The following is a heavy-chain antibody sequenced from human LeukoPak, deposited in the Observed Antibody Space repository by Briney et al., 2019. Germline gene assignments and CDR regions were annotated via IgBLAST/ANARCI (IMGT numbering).Heavy chain of an antibody. CDR2: ISGSGSST. CDR1: GFTFSSYA. Sequence: GGSLRLSCAASGFTFSSYAMSWVRQAPGKGLEWVSSISGSGSSTYYADSVKGRFTISRDNSKNTLYLQMNDLRVEDTAVYYCARERPDSRNLDSWGRRALVTVSS. V-gene: IGHV3-23*01. J-gene: IGHJ4*02. D-gene: IGHD1-14*01. CDR3: ARERPDSRNLDS.